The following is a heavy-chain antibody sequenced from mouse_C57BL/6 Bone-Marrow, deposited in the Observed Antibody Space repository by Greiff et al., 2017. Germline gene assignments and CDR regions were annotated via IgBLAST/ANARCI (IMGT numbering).Heavy chain of an antibody. CDR2: INPYNGGT. D-gene: IGHD1-1*01. J-gene: IGHJ1*03. CDR3: ARWVITTVNFEV. Sequence: EVQLQQSGPVLVKPGASVKMSCKASGYTFTDYYMNWVEQSHGKSLEWIGVINPYNGGTSYNQKFKGKATLTVDKSSSTAYMELNSLTSEDSAVYYCARWVITTVNFEVWGTGTTVTVSS. V-gene: IGHV1-19*01. CDR1: GYTFTDYY.